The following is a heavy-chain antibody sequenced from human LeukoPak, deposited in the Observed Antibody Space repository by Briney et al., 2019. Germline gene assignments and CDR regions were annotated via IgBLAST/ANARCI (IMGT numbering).Heavy chain of an antibody. CDR1: GFTFSNYW. V-gene: IGHV3-74*01. CDR2: ISGDGSTT. J-gene: IGHJ4*02. Sequence: GGSLRLSCAASGFTFSNYWMHWVRQGPGKGLVWVSRISGDGSTTHYADSVKGRFTISRDNAKNTLYLQLNSLGAEDTAVYYCARDQVEMATIPFDYWGQGTLVTVSS. CDR3: ARDQVEMATIPFDY. D-gene: IGHD5-24*01.